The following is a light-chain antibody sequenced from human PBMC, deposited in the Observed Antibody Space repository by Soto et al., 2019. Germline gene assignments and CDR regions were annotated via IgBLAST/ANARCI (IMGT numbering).Light chain of an antibody. CDR1: QSVSSN. CDR2: GAS. Sequence: EIEMTQSPATLSVSPGERATLSCRASQSVSSNLAWYQQKPGQAPRLLIYGASTRATGIPARFSGSGSGTEFTLTISSLQQEDFVVYYCQQYNNGPVTFGQGTKVEIK. CDR3: QQYNNGPVT. J-gene: IGKJ1*01. V-gene: IGKV3-15*01.